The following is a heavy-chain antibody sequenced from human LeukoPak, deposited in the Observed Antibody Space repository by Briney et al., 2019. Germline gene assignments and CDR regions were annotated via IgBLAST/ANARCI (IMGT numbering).Heavy chain of an antibody. J-gene: IGHJ4*02. Sequence: RTGGSLRLSCAASGFTFSSYGMHWVRQAPGKGLEWVSFISSDSGTIYYADSVKGRFTISRDNARNSLYLQMNNLRDEDTAVYYCARRDPFDYWGQGTLVTVSS. CDR3: ARRDPFDY. CDR2: ISSDSGTI. V-gene: IGHV3-48*02. CDR1: GFTFSSYG.